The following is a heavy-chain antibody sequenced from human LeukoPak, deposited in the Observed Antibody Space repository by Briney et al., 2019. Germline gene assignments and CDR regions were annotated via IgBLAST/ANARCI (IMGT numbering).Heavy chain of an antibody. D-gene: IGHD1-1*01. CDR2: IIPIFGTA. CDR3: ARGPELERFDY. J-gene: IGHJ4*02. V-gene: IGHV1-69*05. Sequence: PQASVSVSCTASGGTFSSYAISWVRQAPGQGLEWMGGIIPIFGTANYAQKFQGRVTITTDESTSTAYMELSSLRSEDTAVYYCARGPELERFDYWGQGTLVTVSS. CDR1: GGTFSSYA.